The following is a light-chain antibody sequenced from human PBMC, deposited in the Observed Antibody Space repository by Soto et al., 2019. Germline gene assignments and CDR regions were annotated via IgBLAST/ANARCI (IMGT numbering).Light chain of an antibody. V-gene: IGKV1-39*01. CDR1: QNINTY. CDR2: AAS. J-gene: IGKJ1*01. CDR3: QQTYSTPPT. Sequence: DIQMTQSPYSLSAAVGDRVTITCRASQNINTYLNWYQQKPGLAPKLLIYAASSLQSGVPSRFSGSGSGTDFTLTISSLQPEDFATYYCQQTYSTPPTFGQGTKVDIK.